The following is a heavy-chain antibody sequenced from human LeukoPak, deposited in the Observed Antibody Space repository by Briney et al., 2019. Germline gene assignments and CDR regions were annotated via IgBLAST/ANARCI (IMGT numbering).Heavy chain of an antibody. CDR1: GGSFSGYY. V-gene: IGHV4-34*01. J-gene: IGHJ4*02. CDR3: ARISPITIFGVVIGYYFDY. D-gene: IGHD3-3*01. Sequence: KPSETLSLTCAVYGGSFSGYYWSWIRQPPGEGLEWIGEINHSGSTNYNPSLKSRVTISVDTSKNQFSLKLSSVTAADTAVYYCARISPITIFGVVIGYYFDYWGQGTLVTVSS. CDR2: INHSGST.